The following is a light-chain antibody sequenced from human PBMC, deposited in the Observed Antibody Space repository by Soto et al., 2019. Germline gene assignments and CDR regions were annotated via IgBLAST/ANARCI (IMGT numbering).Light chain of an antibody. Sequence: QSALTQPPSASGSPGQSVTISCTGTSSDVGGYNYVSWYQQQPGKAPKLMIYEVSKRPSGVPDRFSGSKSGNTASLTVSGLQAEDEADYYCSSYAGSPVVFGGGTKVTVL. V-gene: IGLV2-8*01. CDR1: SSDVGGYNY. CDR3: SSYAGSPVV. CDR2: EVS. J-gene: IGLJ2*01.